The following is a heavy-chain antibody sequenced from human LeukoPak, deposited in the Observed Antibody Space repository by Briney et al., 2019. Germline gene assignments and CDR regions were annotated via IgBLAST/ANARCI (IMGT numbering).Heavy chain of an antibody. CDR1: GGSFSGYY. Sequence: SETLSLTCAVYGGSFSGYYWSWIRQPPGKGLEWIGSIYHSGSTYYNPSLKSRVTISVDTSKNQFSLKLSSVTAADTAVYYCARGASGTLYDAFDIWGQGTMVTVSS. J-gene: IGHJ3*02. D-gene: IGHD1-26*01. V-gene: IGHV4-34*01. CDR3: ARGASGTLYDAFDI. CDR2: IYHSGST.